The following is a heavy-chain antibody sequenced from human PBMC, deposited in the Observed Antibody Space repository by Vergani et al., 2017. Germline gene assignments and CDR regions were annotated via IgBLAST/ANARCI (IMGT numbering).Heavy chain of an antibody. D-gene: IGHD3-22*01. J-gene: IGHJ4*02. CDR2: MNPNSGNT. Sequence: QVQLVQSGAEVKKPGASVKVSCKASGYTFTSYDINWVRQATGQGLEWMGWMNPNSGNTGYAQKFKGRVTMTRNTSISTAYMELSSLRSEDTAVYYCARGTTYYYDSSGSHYFDYWGQGTLVTVSS. V-gene: IGHV1-8*01. CDR1: GYTFTSYD. CDR3: ARGTTYYYDSSGSHYFDY.